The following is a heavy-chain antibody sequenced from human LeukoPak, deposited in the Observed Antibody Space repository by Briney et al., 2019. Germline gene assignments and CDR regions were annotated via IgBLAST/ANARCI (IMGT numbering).Heavy chain of an antibody. CDR1: GGSISIYY. Sequence: PSETLSLTCTVSGGSISIYYWSWIRQPAGKGLEWIGRIYTSGSNNYNPSLKSRVTMSVDTSKNQFSLKLSSVTAADTALYYCARYITPSAFDIWGQGTMVTVSS. D-gene: IGHD1-1*01. J-gene: IGHJ3*02. V-gene: IGHV4-4*07. CDR3: ARYITPSAFDI. CDR2: IYTSGSN.